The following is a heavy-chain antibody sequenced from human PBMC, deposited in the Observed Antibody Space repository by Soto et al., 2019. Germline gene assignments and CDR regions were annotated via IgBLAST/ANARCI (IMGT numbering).Heavy chain of an antibody. Sequence: QVQLVQSGAEVKKPGASVKVSFKASGYTFTSYGISWVRQAPGQGLEWMGWISAYNGNTNYAQKLQGRVTMTTDTSMSTAYMELRSLRSDDTAVYYCARVKIAAPYYYYGMDVWGQGTTVTVSS. CDR1: GYTFTSYG. V-gene: IGHV1-18*01. CDR2: ISAYNGNT. J-gene: IGHJ6*02. D-gene: IGHD6-25*01. CDR3: ARVKIAAPYYYYGMDV.